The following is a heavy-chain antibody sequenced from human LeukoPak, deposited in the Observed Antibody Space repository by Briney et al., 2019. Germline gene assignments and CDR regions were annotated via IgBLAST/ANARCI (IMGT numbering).Heavy chain of an antibody. Sequence: SVKVSCKASGYTFTSYGISWVRQAPGQGLEWMGRIIPIFGTANYAQKFQGRVTITTDESTSTAYMELSSLRSEDTAVYYCARGIGYSYGLFDYWGQGTLVTVSS. D-gene: IGHD5-18*01. CDR1: GYTFTSYG. J-gene: IGHJ4*02. CDR3: ARGIGYSYGLFDY. V-gene: IGHV1-69*05. CDR2: IIPIFGTA.